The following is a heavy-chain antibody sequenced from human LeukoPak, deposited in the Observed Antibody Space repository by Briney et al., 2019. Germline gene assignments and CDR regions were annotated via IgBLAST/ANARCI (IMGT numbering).Heavy chain of an antibody. Sequence: ASVKVSCKASGGTFSSYAISWVRQAPGQGLEWMGRIIPILGIANYAQKFQGRVTITADKSTSTAYMELSSLRSEDTAVYYCASGGGDYDILTGPIYYYYGMDVWGQGTTVTVSS. V-gene: IGHV1-69*04. J-gene: IGHJ6*02. CDR2: IIPILGIA. CDR1: GGTFSSYA. CDR3: ASGGGDYDILTGPIYYYYGMDV. D-gene: IGHD3-9*01.